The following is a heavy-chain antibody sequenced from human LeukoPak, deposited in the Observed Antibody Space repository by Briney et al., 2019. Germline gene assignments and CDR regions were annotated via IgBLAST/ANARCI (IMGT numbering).Heavy chain of an antibody. CDR3: ARHRGYRYGNREIAEYYFDY. Sequence: GESLKISCKGSGYSFTSYWIGWVRQLPGKGLEWMGIIYPGDSDTRYSPSFLGQVTISADKSISTAYLQWSSLKASDTAMYYCARHRGYRYGNREIAEYYFDYWGQGTLVTVSS. CDR1: GYSFTSYW. D-gene: IGHD5-18*01. J-gene: IGHJ4*02. V-gene: IGHV5-51*01. CDR2: IYPGDSDT.